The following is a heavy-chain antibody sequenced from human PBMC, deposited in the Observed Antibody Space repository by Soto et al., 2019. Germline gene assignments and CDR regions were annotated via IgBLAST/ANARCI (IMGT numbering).Heavy chain of an antibody. V-gene: IGHV3-23*01. D-gene: IGHD4-17*01. J-gene: IGHJ5*02. CDR2: ISGSGGST. CDR1: GFTFSSYA. Sequence: GESLKISCAASGFTFSSYAMSWVRQAPGKGLEWVSAISGSGGSTYYADSVKGRFTISRDNSKNTLYLQMNSLRAEDTAVYYCAKESTTVTSRTHNWFDPWGQGTLVTVSS. CDR3: AKESTTVTSRTHNWFDP.